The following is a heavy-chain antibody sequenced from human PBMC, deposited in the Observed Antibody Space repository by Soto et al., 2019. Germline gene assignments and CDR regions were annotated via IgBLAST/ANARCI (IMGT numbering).Heavy chain of an antibody. J-gene: IGHJ6*02. CDR2: IIPIFGTA. CDR3: ARYRTAMGTYYYYGMDV. CDR1: GGTFSSYA. Sequence: GASVKVSCKASGGTFSSYAISWVRQAPGQGLEWMGGIIPIFGTANYAQKFQGRVTITADESTSTAYMELSSLRSEDTAVYYCARYRTAMGTYYYYGMDVWGQGTTVTVSS. V-gene: IGHV1-69*13. D-gene: IGHD5-18*01.